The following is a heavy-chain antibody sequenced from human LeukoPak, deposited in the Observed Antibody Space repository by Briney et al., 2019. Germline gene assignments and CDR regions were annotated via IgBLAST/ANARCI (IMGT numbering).Heavy chain of an antibody. V-gene: IGHV1-2*02. CDR1: GYTFTGYY. CDR3: GRDSSDTDALLYYYGMDV. Sequence: ASVKVSCKASGYTFTGYYMHWVRQAPGQGLEWMGWINPNSGGTNYAQKFQGRVTMTRDTSITAAYIEQSRLSYDDKAVYYYGRDSSDTDALLYYYGMDVWGQGNTVTVSS. J-gene: IGHJ6*02. CDR2: INPNSGGT.